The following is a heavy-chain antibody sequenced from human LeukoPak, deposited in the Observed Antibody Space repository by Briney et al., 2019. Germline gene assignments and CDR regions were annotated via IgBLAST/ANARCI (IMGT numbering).Heavy chain of an antibody. CDR1: GFTFSNYK. V-gene: IGHV3-21*01. J-gene: IGHJ1*01. CDR3: ARGANYDFWSGYLFQN. Sequence: GGSLRLSCAASGFTFSNYKMNWVRQAPGKGLEWVSSISTSSSYIYYADSVKGRFTISRDNAKKSLYLQMNSLRAEDTAVYYCARGANYDFWSGYLFQNWGQGTLVTVSS. CDR2: ISTSSSYI. D-gene: IGHD3-3*01.